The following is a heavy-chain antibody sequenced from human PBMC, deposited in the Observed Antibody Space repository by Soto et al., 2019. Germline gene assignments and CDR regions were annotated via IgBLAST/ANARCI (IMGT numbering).Heavy chain of an antibody. CDR2: THHSGRT. CDR1: GGSMSSSNW. J-gene: IGHJ4*02. Sequence: QVQLQESGPGLVKPSGTLSLTCTVSGGSMSSSNWWNWVRQPPGKGLEWIGETHHSGRTNYNPSLKSRVTISVDNPKNHFSLKLSSVTAADTAVYSCARSEATVLDYWGQGTLVTVSS. V-gene: IGHV4-4*02. CDR3: ARSEATVLDY. D-gene: IGHD4-17*01.